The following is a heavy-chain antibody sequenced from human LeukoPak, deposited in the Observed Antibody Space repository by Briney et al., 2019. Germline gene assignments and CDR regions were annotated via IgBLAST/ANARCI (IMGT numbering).Heavy chain of an antibody. CDR3: ARDSAPHLLTIFGSGFDP. V-gene: IGHV4-4*07. CDR1: GGSISSYY. CDR2: IYTSGST. Sequence: SETLSLTCTVPGGSISSYYWSWIRQPAGKGLECIGRIYTSGSTNYNPSLKGRVTMSVETSKNQLSLKLSSVTAADTAVYYCARDSAPHLLTIFGSGFDPWGQGTLVTVSS. J-gene: IGHJ5*02. D-gene: IGHD3-3*01.